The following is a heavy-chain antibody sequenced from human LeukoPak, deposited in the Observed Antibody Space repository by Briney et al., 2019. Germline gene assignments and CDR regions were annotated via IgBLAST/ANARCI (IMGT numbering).Heavy chain of an antibody. CDR1: GYTFTVYY. J-gene: IGHJ4*02. D-gene: IGHD5-12*01. V-gene: IGHV1-2*02. Sequence: TVKLSCKASGYTFTVYYTHWGPHAPTQGLEWMGWINPNSGGTTYAQKSQGRVTMTRDTSMSTGYMEVRRLRSDDTAVYYCARDVGLGGYDLEANFDYWGQGTLVTVSS. CDR2: INPNSGGT. CDR3: ARDVGLGGYDLEANFDY.